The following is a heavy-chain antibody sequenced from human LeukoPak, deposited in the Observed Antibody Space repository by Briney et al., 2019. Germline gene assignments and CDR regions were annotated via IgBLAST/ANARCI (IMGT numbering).Heavy chain of an antibody. V-gene: IGHV3-30*04. Sequence: PGGSLRLSCAASGFTFSSYAMHWVRQAPGKGLEWVAVISYDGSNKYYADSVKGRFTISRDNSKNTLYLQMNSLRAEDTAVYYCARGGEDSYYYHGMDVWGKGTTVTVSS. CDR1: GFTFSSYA. J-gene: IGHJ6*04. D-gene: IGHD3-10*01. CDR3: ARGGEDSYYYHGMDV. CDR2: ISYDGSNK.